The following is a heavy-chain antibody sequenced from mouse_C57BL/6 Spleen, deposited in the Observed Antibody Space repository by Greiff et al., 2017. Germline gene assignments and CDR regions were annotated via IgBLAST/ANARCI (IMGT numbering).Heavy chain of an antibody. J-gene: IGHJ4*01. CDR3: ARGGYSNRHYYAMDY. CDR2: INPSNGGT. D-gene: IGHD2-5*01. CDR1: GYTFTSYW. V-gene: IGHV1-53*01. Sequence: QVQLQQPGTELVKPGASVKLSCKASGYTFTSYWMHWVKQRPGQGLEWIGNINPSNGGTNYNEKFKSKATLTVDKSSSTAYMQRSSLTSADSAVYYCARGGYSNRHYYAMDYWGQGTSVTVSS.